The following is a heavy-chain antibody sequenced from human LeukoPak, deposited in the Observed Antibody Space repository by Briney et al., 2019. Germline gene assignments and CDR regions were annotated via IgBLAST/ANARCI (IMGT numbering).Heavy chain of an antibody. J-gene: IGHJ6*02. CDR1: GFTFSRYG. CDR2: IWYGGSNK. D-gene: IGHD2-2*01. CDR3: ARELRNQLLSYYYYGMDV. V-gene: IGHV3-33*01. Sequence: GGPLRVSCAEPGFTFSRYGLHRVRQALGKRLEWVAVIWYGGSNKYDADAVKGRFTISRDNSKNTLYLQMNSLRAEDTAVYYCARELRNQLLSYYYYGMDVWGQGTTVTVSS.